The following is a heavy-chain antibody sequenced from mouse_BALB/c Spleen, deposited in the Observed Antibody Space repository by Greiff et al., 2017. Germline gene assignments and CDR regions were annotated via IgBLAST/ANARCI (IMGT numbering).Heavy chain of an antibody. J-gene: IGHJ3*01. V-gene: IGHV14-3*02. CDR2: IDPANGNT. Sequence: EVKLQQSGAELVKPGASVKLSCTASGFNIKDTSMHWVKQRPEQGLEWIGRIDPANGNTKYDPKFQGKATITADTSSNTAYLQLSSLTSEDTAVYYCASELPFAYWGQGTLVTVSA. CDR3: ASELPFAY. CDR1: GFNIKDTS.